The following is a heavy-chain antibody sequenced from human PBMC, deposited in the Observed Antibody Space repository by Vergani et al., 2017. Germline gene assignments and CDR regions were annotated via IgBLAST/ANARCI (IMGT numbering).Heavy chain of an antibody. Sequence: QVQLVASGGGVVQPVGSLRLSCAASGFTFSGYGMHWVRQAPGKGLEWVAFIKYDVSNKYYADSVKGRFTISRDNSKNTLYLQMNSLRPEDTALYHCASSGSYGEDYFDYWGQGTLVTVSS. D-gene: IGHD1-26*01. CDR1: GFTFSGYG. CDR2: IKYDVSNK. V-gene: IGHV3-30*02. CDR3: ASSGSYGEDYFDY. J-gene: IGHJ4*02.